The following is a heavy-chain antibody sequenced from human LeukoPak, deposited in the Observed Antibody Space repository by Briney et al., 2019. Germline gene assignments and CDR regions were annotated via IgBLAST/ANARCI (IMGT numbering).Heavy chain of an antibody. CDR1: GYTFTSYG. D-gene: IGHD6-19*01. J-gene: IGHJ4*02. Sequence: ASVKVSCKASGYTFTSYGISWVRQAPGQGLEWMGWINAYNGNTNYAQKLQGRVTMTTDTSTSTAYMELRSLRSDDTAVYYCARDGYSSGWYEVDYWGQGTLVTVSS. CDR2: INAYNGNT. V-gene: IGHV1-18*01. CDR3: ARDGYSSGWYEVDY.